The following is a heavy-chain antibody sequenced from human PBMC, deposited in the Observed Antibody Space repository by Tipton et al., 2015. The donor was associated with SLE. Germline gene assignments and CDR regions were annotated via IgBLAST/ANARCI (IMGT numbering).Heavy chain of an antibody. CDR1: GGSVTSSYY. D-gene: IGHD4-17*01. V-gene: IGHV4-39*07. CDR3: ARGRQKNYADHAY. CDR2: IYYSGYT. Sequence: TLSLTCTVSGGSVTSSYYWGWIRQPPGKGLEWIGNIYYSGYTYYNPSLKSRVTMSVDTSKNQLSLKLSSVTAADTAVYFCARGRQKNYADHAYWGQGTLVTVSS. J-gene: IGHJ4*02.